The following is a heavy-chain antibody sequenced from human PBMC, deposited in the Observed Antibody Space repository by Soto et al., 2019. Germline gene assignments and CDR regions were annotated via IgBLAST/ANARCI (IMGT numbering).Heavy chain of an antibody. V-gene: IGHV3-15*01. CDR3: TTDLGFFDWLYFDY. CDR2: IKSKAHGGTT. CDR1: GFTFSNAW. J-gene: IGHJ4*02. D-gene: IGHD3-9*01. Sequence: PGGSLRLSCAASGFTFSNAWMSWVRQAPGKGLEWVGRIKSKAHGGTTDYAPPVKGRFTISRDDSKSTLYLQMNSLKTEDTALYYCTTDLGFFDWLYFDYWGQGTLVTVSS.